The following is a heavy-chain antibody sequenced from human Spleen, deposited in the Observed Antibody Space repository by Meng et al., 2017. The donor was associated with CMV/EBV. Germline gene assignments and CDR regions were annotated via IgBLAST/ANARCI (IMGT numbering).Heavy chain of an antibody. CDR1: GFTFSAYS. J-gene: IGHJ4*02. D-gene: IGHD1-1*01. Sequence: GESLKISCAASGFTFSAYSMNWVRQAPGKGLEWVSSISTSSSYIYYADSVKGRFTISRDNAKNSLYLQMNSLRAEDTAVYYCARDQKGLERLDYWGQGTLVTV. V-gene: IGHV3-21*01. CDR3: ARDQKGLERLDY. CDR2: ISTSSSYI.